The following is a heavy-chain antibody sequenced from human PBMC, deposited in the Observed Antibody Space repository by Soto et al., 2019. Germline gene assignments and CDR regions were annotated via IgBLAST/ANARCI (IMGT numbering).Heavy chain of an antibody. V-gene: IGHV4-31*03. J-gene: IGHJ5*02. CDR3: ARAYGGNSFWFDP. D-gene: IGHD4-17*01. CDR2: IYYSGST. CDR1: GGSISSGGYY. Sequence: PSETLSLTCTVSGGSISSGGYYWSWIRQHPGKGLEWIGYIYYSGSTYYNPSLKSRVTISVDTSKNQFSLKLSSVTAADTAVYYCARAYGGNSFWFDPWGQGTLVTVSS.